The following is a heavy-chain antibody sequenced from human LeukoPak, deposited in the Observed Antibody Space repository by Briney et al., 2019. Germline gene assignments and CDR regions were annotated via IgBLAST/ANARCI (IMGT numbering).Heavy chain of an antibody. V-gene: IGHV4-30-4*01. CDR2: IYDSGST. CDR1: GASIRSGDYY. D-gene: IGHD2-15*01. Sequence: SETLSLTCTVSGASIRSGDYYWSWIRQPPGKGLEWIGYIYDSGSTYYNPSLKSRITISVDTSENRFSLKLSSVTATDTAVYYCARDCSGGSCYGAFDIRGQGTMVTVSS. CDR3: ARDCSGGSCYGAFDI. J-gene: IGHJ3*02.